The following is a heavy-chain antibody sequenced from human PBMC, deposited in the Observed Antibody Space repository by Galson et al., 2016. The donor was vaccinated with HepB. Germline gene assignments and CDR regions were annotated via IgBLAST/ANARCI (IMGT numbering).Heavy chain of an antibody. Sequence: SLRLSCAASGFTFSDFAMSWVRQAPGKGLEWVSGISSSGLTTYYADSVKGRFTISRDNSKNTLYRQMNNVRAEDTARYYCAKGGDVETDGYSYFDYWGQGTLVTVSS. D-gene: IGHD5-24*01. J-gene: IGHJ4*02. CDR1: GFTFSDFA. V-gene: IGHV3-23*01. CDR3: AKGGDVETDGYSYFDY. CDR2: ISSSGLTT.